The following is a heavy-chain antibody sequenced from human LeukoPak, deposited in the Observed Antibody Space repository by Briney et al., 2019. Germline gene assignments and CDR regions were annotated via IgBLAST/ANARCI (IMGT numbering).Heavy chain of an antibody. CDR1: GFTFSSYA. CDR3: AKDTGYYYDSSGYFVY. Sequence: GGSLRLSCAASGFTFSSYAMSWVRQAPGKGLEWVSAISGSGGSTYYADSVKGRFTISRDNSKNTLYLQMNSLRAEDTAVYYCAKDTGYYYDSSGYFVYWGQGTLVTVSS. V-gene: IGHV3-23*01. J-gene: IGHJ4*02. D-gene: IGHD3-22*01. CDR2: ISGSGGST.